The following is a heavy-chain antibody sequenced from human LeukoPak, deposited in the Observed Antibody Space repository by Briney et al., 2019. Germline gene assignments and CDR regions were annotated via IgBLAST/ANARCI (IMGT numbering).Heavy chain of an antibody. CDR3: YAEGLDYYDSRTFDY. Sequence: GGSLRLSCAASGFTFSSYGMHWVRQAPGKGLEWVAFIRYDGSNKYYADSVKGRFTISRDNSKNTLYLQMNSLRAEDTAVYYCYAEGLDYYDSRTFDYWGQGTLVTVSS. J-gene: IGHJ4*02. CDR1: GFTFSSYG. D-gene: IGHD3-22*01. V-gene: IGHV3-30*02. CDR2: IRYDGSNK.